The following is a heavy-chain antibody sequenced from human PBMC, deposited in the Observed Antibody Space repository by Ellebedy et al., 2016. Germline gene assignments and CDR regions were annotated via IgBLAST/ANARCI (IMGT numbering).Heavy chain of an antibody. D-gene: IGHD3-10*01. CDR2: IYHSGST. CDR3: ARGGAQSGSGDY. J-gene: IGHJ4*02. V-gene: IGHV4-38-2*02. CDR1: GYSISSGYY. Sequence: SETLSLTXTVSGYSISSGYYWGWIRPPPGKGLEWIGSIYHSGSTYYNPSLKSRVTISVDTSKNQFSLKLSSVTAADTAVYYCARGGAQSGSGDYWGQGTLVTVSS.